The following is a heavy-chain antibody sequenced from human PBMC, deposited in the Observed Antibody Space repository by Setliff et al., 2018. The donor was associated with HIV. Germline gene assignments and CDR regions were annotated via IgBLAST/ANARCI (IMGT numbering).Heavy chain of an antibody. CDR3: GRPYSTSSWFFDY. V-gene: IGHV3-33*01. Sequence: PGGSLRLSCAASGFSLSAHGMNWVRQAPGKGLEWVAGIWHDVTKDYNADSVKGRFSLSGDYSKNTVSLQMNSLRAEDTAVYYCGRPYSTSSWFFDYWGQGTLVTVSS. D-gene: IGHD6-6*01. CDR2: IWHDVTKD. CDR1: GFSLSAHG. J-gene: IGHJ4*02.